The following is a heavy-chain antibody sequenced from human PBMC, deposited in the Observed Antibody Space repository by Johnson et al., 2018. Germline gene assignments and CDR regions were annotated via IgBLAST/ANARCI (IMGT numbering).Heavy chain of an antibody. D-gene: IGHD6-13*01. CDR2: IPFSGVMS. V-gene: IGHV3-23*04. CDR3: AKVPHDNSWYRYFQE. Sequence: EVQLVESGGGLVQPGGSLRLSCAASGFTFRSYAMTWVRQAPGRGLVWVSSIPFSGVMSYSADSVKGRFTISRDISMNTLYLQMNSLRAEDTAVYFFAKVPHDNSWYRYFQEWGQGTLVTVSS. CDR1: GFTFRSYA. J-gene: IGHJ1*01.